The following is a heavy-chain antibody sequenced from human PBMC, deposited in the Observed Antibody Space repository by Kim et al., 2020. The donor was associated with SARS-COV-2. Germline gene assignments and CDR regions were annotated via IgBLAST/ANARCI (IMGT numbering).Heavy chain of an antibody. CDR2: VSGTGGNA. D-gene: IGHD6-19*01. Sequence: GGSLRLSCAGSGFIFNTYAMSWVRQAPGKGLEWVATVSGTGGNAYYADSAKGRFIISRDNAQSVLYLQLNGLSPEDTALYYCSALGYGSKWFFYWGQGTL. CDR1: GFIFNTYA. J-gene: IGHJ4*02. CDR3: SALGYGSKWFFY. V-gene: IGHV3-23*01.